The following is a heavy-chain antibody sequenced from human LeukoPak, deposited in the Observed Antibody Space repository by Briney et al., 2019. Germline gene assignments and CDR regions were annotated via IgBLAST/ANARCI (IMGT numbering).Heavy chain of an antibody. CDR3: ARVEEAAAFNP. D-gene: IGHD6-13*01. CDR1: GFTFSSYS. V-gene: IGHV3-21*01. J-gene: IGHJ5*02. CDR2: ISSSSAYV. Sequence: GGSLRLSCAASGFTFSSYSMNWVRQAPGKGLEWVSSISSSSAYVYYADSVKGRFTISRDNAKNSLYLQMNSLRAEDTAVYYCARVEEAAAFNPWGQGTLVTVSS.